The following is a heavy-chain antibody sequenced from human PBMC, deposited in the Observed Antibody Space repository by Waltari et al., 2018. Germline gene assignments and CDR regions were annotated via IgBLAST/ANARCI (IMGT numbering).Heavy chain of an antibody. Sequence: EVQLVESGGGLVQPGRSLRLSCVASGFTFDAYGMHWVRQAPGKGLEWVSGISWNSGSIGYADSVRGRFTISRDNAKNSLYLQMNSLRPEDTALYYCAKVLSGGCFDYWGQGALVTVSS. J-gene: IGHJ4*02. D-gene: IGHD1-26*01. CDR1: GFTFDAYG. V-gene: IGHV3-9*01. CDR2: ISWNSGSI. CDR3: AKVLSGGCFDY.